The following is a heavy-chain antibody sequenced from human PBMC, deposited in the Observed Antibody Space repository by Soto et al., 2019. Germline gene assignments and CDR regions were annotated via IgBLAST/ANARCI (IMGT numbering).Heavy chain of an antibody. CDR1: GGTFSSYT. CDR2: ITPMFGTP. D-gene: IGHD3-22*01. V-gene: IGHV1-69*13. Sequence: SVKMSCRASGGTFSSYTITWVRQAPGQGLEWMGGITPMFGTPNYAQKFQGRVTITADERTSTAYMELSSLRSEDTAMYYCARDGTLYDSSAYYYLYWGQGTLVTVSS. J-gene: IGHJ1*01. CDR3: ARDGTLYDSSAYYYLY.